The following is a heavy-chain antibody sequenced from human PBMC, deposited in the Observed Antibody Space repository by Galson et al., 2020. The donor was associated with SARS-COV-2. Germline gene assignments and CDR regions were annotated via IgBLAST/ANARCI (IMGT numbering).Heavy chain of an antibody. J-gene: IGHJ4*02. CDR3: AQRDIVLGGPPGFDY. V-gene: IGHV2-5*02. CDR1: GFSPSTSGVG. CDR2: IYWDDDK. D-gene: IGHD2-8*02. Sequence: SGPTLVKPTQTLTLTCTFSGFSPSTSGVGVGWIRQPPGKALEWLSPIYWDDDKRYSPSLKSRLTITKDTSKNQVVLTMTNMDPVDRATYYCAQRDIVLGGPPGFDYWGQGTLVTVSS.